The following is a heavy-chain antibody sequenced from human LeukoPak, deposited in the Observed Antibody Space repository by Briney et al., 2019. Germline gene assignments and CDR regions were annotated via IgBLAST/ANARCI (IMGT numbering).Heavy chain of an antibody. CDR3: AKDGGYCTNGVCYTFDY. CDR1: GFTFDDYA. Sequence: GGSLRLSCAASGFTFDDYAMHWVRHAPGKGLEWVSGISWNSGSIGYADSVKGRFTISRDNAKNSLYLQMNGLRAEDTALYYCAKDGGYCTNGVCYTFDYWGQGTLVTVSS. D-gene: IGHD2-8*01. J-gene: IGHJ4*02. CDR2: ISWNSGSI. V-gene: IGHV3-9*01.